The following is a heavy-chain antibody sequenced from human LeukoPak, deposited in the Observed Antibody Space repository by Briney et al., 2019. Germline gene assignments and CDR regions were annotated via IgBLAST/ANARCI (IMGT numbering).Heavy chain of an antibody. V-gene: IGHV1-69*05. CDR3: ARGDYGDYVVFDY. D-gene: IGHD4-17*01. CDR2: IIPIFGTA. J-gene: IGHJ4*02. Sequence: SVKVSCKTSGGTFSRYAISWVRQAPGQGLEWMGRIIPIFGTANYAQKFQGRVTITTDESTSTAYMELSSLRSEDTAVYYCARGDYGDYVVFDYWGQGTLVTVSS. CDR1: GGTFSRYA.